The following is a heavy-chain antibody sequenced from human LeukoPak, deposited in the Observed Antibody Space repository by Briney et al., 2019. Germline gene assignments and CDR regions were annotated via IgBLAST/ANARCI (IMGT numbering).Heavy chain of an antibody. J-gene: IGHJ4*02. CDR3: ARFGDTAIYDY. CDR1: GFTFSSYS. V-gene: IGHV3-21*01. D-gene: IGHD5-18*01. CDR2: ISSSSSYI. Sequence: GSLRLSCAASGFTFSSYSMNWVRQAPGKGVEWVSSISSSSSYIYYADSVKGRFTISRDNAKNSLYLQMNSLRAEDTAVYYCARFGDTAIYDYWGQGTLVTVSS.